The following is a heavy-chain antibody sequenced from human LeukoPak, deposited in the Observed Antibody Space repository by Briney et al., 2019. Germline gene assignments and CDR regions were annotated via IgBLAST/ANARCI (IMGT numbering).Heavy chain of an antibody. Sequence: SETLSLTCTVSGRSISSYYWSWIRQPPGKGLEWIGYIYYSGSTNYNPSLKSRVTISVDTSKNQFSLKLSSVTAADTAVYYCARDGWFGELNFDYWGQGTLVTVSS. CDR3: ARDGWFGELNFDY. CDR1: GRSISSYY. J-gene: IGHJ4*02. D-gene: IGHD3-10*01. V-gene: IGHV4-59*12. CDR2: IYYSGST.